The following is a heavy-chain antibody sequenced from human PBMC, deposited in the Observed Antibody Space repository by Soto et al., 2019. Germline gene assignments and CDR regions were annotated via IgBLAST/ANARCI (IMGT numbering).Heavy chain of an antibody. CDR1: GGTFSSYD. J-gene: IGHJ4*02. CDR3: ARVYSSSWYFDY. D-gene: IGHD6-13*01. CDR2: VIHIFDTA. V-gene: IGHV1-69*01. Sequence: QVQLVQSGAEVKKPGSSVKVSCKASGGTFSSYDISWVRQAPGQGLEWMGGVIHIFDTANYAQKFQGRLTITADESTSTAYMELSGLRSEDTAVYYCARVYSSSWYFDYWGQGTLVTVSS.